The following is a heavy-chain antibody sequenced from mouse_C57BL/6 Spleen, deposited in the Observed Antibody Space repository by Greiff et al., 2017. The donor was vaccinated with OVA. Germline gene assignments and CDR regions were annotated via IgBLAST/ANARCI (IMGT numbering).Heavy chain of an antibody. CDR2: ISYDGSN. V-gene: IGHV3-6*01. J-gene: IGHJ2*01. D-gene: IGHD1-1*01. CDR1: GYSITSGYY. CDR3: ARDGRGYYFDY. Sequence: EVQLQESGPGLVKPSQSLSLTCSVTGYSITSGYYWNWIRQFPGNKLEWMGYISYDGSNNYNPSLKNRISITRDTSKNQFFLKLNSVTTEDTATYYCARDGRGYYFDYWGQGTTLTVSS.